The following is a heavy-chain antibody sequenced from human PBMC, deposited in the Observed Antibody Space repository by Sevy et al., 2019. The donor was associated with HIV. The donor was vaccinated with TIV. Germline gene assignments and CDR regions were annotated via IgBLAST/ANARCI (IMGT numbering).Heavy chain of an antibody. D-gene: IGHD2-21*02. V-gene: IGHV3-20*04. CDR3: ASERSCGGACYYFDT. CDR2: INWNGGST. Sequence: GGSLRLSCAASGFVFEDYGMNWVRQAPGKGLECVSGINWNGGSTGYADSVKGRFTISRENAKNSLYLQMNSLRAEDTAFYYCASERSCGGACYYFDTWGHGALVTVSS. J-gene: IGHJ4*01. CDR1: GFVFEDYG.